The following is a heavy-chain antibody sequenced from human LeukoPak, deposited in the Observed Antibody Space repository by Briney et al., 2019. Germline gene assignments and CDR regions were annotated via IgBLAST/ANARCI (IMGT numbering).Heavy chain of an antibody. Sequence: SETLSLTCSVSSDSITSSSYLWVWVRQPPGKGLEWIGDIYSNGHISYNPSLKSRAAISVDTSKNQFSLNLNSATAADTALYYCARRHYGSGNIDSWGQGTLVTVSS. CDR1: SDSITSSSYL. V-gene: IGHV4-39*01. D-gene: IGHD3-10*01. CDR3: ARRHYGSGNIDS. J-gene: IGHJ4*02. CDR2: IYSNGHI.